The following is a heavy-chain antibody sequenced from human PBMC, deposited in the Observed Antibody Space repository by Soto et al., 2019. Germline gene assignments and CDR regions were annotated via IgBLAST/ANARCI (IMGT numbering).Heavy chain of an antibody. J-gene: IGHJ4*02. CDR3: ARDWTHYDSSGPGDY. V-gene: IGHV1-3*01. D-gene: IGHD3-22*01. Sequence: ASVKVSWKASGYTFSSYPMHWVRQPPGQGLEWMGWINAGNGDTKYSEKFQGRVTITRDTSAITAYMELSSLRSEDTAVYYCARDWTHYDSSGPGDYWGQGTLVTVSS. CDR1: GYTFSSYP. CDR2: INAGNGDT.